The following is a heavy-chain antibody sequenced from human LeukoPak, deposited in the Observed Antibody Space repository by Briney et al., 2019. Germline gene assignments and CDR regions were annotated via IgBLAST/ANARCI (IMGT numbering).Heavy chain of an antibody. CDR1: GYTFTGYY. V-gene: IGHV1-2*02. D-gene: IGHD6-19*01. Sequence: ASVKVSCKASGYTFTGYYMHWVRQAPGQGLEWMGWINPNSGGTNYAQKFQGRVTMTRDTSISTAYMELSRPRSDDTAVYYCARVRFSSGWYPHPDYWGQGTLVTVSS. J-gene: IGHJ4*02. CDR3: ARVRFSSGWYPHPDY. CDR2: INPNSGGT.